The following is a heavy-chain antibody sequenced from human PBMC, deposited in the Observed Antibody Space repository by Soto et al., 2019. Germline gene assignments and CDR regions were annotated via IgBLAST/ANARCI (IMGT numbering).Heavy chain of an antibody. CDR2: INHSGNT. CDR3: ARGDSSGYDHSWFDS. Sequence: SETLSLTCAVYGASLSDNYCNWLRQPPGKGLEWIGEINHSGNTNYNPSLRSRVTISIDTSKNQLSLNLSSVTAADTAVYFCARGDSSGYDHSWFDSWGQGTLVTVSS. V-gene: IGHV4-34*01. CDR1: GASLSDNY. D-gene: IGHD3-22*01. J-gene: IGHJ5*01.